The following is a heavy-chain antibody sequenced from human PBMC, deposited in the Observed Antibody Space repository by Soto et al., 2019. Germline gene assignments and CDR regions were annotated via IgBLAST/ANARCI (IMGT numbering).Heavy chain of an antibody. V-gene: IGHV3-48*01. CDR1: VFTFSSDS. Sequence: EVQLVESGGGLVQPGGSLRLSCAASVFTFSSDSMNWVRQAPGKGLEWVSYISSRSSTIYYADSVKGRFTISRDNAKNSLYLQMNSLRAEDTAVYYCARPSVTFPGIAAAGTMDVWGKGTTVTVSS. D-gene: IGHD6-13*01. J-gene: IGHJ6*04. CDR2: ISSRSSTI. CDR3: ARPSVTFPGIAAAGTMDV.